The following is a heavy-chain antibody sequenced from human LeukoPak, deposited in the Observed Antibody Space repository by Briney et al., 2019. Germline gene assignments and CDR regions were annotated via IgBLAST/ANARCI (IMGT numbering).Heavy chain of an antibody. J-gene: IGHJ4*02. V-gene: IGHV3-23*01. Sequence: GGSLRLSCAASGFTFSTYEMNWVRQAPGKGLEWVSYISGSGSTIYYADSVKGRFTISRDNSKNTLYLQMNSLRAEDTAVYYCAKNGGVGYYWGQGTLVTVSS. CDR1: GFTFSTYE. CDR2: ISGSGSTI. CDR3: AKNGGVGYY. D-gene: IGHD3-3*01.